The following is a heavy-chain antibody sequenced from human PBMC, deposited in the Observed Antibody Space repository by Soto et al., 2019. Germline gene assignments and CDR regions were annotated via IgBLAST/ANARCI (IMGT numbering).Heavy chain of an antibody. CDR2: IKTKIEGETT. V-gene: IGHV3-15*07. CDR1: GFSISSAW. Sequence: PGGSLRLSXSASGFSISSAWMNWVRQAPGKGLEWVGRIKTKIEGETTHYAAPVNGRFTVSRDDSKNMLYLQMNSLIAVDTALYYCTTGSVEGVWGQGTTVTVSS. J-gene: IGHJ6*02. D-gene: IGHD2-15*01. CDR3: TTGSVEGV.